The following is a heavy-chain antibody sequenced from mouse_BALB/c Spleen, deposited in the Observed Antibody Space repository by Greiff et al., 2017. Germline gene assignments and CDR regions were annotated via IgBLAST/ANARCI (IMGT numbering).Heavy chain of an antibody. J-gene: IGHJ4*01. CDR3: AKPGYRYDVGAMDY. V-gene: IGHV2-3*01. Sequence: VKLMESGPGLVAPSQSQSITCTVSGFSLTSYGVSWVRQPPGKGLEWLGVIWGDGSTNYHSALISRLSISKDNSKSQVFLKLNSLQTDDTATYYCAKPGYRYDVGAMDYWGQGTSVTVSS. CDR1: GFSLTSYG. CDR2: IWGDGST. D-gene: IGHD2-14*01.